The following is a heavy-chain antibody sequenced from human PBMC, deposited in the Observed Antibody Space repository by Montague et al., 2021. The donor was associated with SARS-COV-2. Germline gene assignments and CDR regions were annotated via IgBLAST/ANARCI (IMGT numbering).Heavy chain of an antibody. Sequence: PALVKPTQTLTLTCTLSGFPLSTSGMRASWIRQPPGKALEWLARIDWDDDKFYSTSLKTRLTISKDTSKNQVVLTMTNMDPVDTATYYCARSYYDILTNYYDAFDIGGQGTMVTVSS. CDR2: IDWDDDK. V-gene: IGHV2-70*04. D-gene: IGHD3-9*01. J-gene: IGHJ3*02. CDR1: GFPLSTSGMR. CDR3: ARSYYDILTNYYDAFDI.